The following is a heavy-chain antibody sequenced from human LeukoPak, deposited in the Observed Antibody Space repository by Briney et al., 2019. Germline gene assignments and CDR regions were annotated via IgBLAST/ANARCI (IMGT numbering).Heavy chain of an antibody. D-gene: IGHD4-17*01. Sequence: SETLSLTCTVSGGSISSYYWSWIRQPPGKGLEWIGFFYYSGSTNYNPSLKGRVTISVDTSKNQFSLRLTSVTAADTAVYYCARAGDFDYWGQGTLVTVSS. CDR2: FYYSGST. CDR1: GGSISSYY. CDR3: ARAGDFDY. V-gene: IGHV4-59*08. J-gene: IGHJ4*02.